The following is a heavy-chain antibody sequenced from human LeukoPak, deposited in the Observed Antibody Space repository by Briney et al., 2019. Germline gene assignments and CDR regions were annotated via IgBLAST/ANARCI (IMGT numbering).Heavy chain of an antibody. CDR3: ARLVVRGPLEY. CDR1: GGSISSSSYY. Sequence: SETLSLTCTVSGGSISSSSYYRGWIRQPPGKGLEWIVSIYYSGSTYYNPSLKSRVTISVDTSKNQFSLKLSSVTAADTAVYYCARLVVRGPLEYWGQGTLVTVSS. J-gene: IGHJ4*02. D-gene: IGHD3-10*01. V-gene: IGHV4-39*01. CDR2: IYYSGST.